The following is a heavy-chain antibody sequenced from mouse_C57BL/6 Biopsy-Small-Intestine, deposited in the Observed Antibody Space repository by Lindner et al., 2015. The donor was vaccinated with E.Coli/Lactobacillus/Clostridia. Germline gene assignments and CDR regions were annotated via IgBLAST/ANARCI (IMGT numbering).Heavy chain of an antibody. CDR1: GYTFSNYY. Sequence: SVKVSCKASGYTFSNYYMHWVRQAPGQGLEWMGIINPRSEATIYAQNFQGRVTMTWDTSTSTVYVELSSLRSEDTAVYYCTREMAGGYFDYRGQGTLVTVSS. CDR2: INPRSEAT. CDR3: TREMAGGYFDY. D-gene: IGHD2-3*01. V-gene: IGHV1-53*01. J-gene: IGHJ2*01.